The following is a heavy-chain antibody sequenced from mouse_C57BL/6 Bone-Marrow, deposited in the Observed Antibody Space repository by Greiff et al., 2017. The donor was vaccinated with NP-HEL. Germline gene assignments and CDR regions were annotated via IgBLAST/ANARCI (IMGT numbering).Heavy chain of an antibody. Sequence: EVQVVESGGGLVKPGGSLKLSCAASGFTFSDYGMHWVRQAPEKGLEWVAYISSGSSTIYYADTVKGRFTISIDNAKNTLFLQMTSLRSEDTAMYYCARSTTVVAKSYWGQGTTLTVSS. CDR3: ARSTTVVAKSY. V-gene: IGHV5-17*01. J-gene: IGHJ2*01. CDR2: ISSGSSTI. CDR1: GFTFSDYG. D-gene: IGHD1-1*01.